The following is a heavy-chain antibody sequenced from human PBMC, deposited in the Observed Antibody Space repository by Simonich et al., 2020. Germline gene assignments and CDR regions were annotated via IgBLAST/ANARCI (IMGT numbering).Heavy chain of an antibody. J-gene: IGHJ3*02. CDR2: IYYRGST. CDR1: GGSISSSSYY. D-gene: IGHD6-6*01. V-gene: IGHV4-39*01. CDR3: ASTLFTASSSFAFDI. Sequence: QLQLQESGPGLVKPSETLSLTCTVSGGSISSSSYYWGWIRQPPGKGLEWIGSIYYRGSTYYNPSLKSRVTISVDTSKNQFSLKLSSVTAADTAVYYCASTLFTASSSFAFDIWGQGTMVTVSS.